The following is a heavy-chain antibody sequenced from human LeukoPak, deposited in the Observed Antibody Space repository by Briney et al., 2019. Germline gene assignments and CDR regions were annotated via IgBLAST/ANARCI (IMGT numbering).Heavy chain of an antibody. CDR1: GYTFTGXY. CDR2: XXXXXXGT. D-gene: IGHD6-13*01. Sequence: ASVKVSCKASGYTFTGXYMHWVRQAPGQGXXXXGWXXXXXXGTNYAQKFQGRVTMTRDTSISTAYMELSRLRSDDTAVYYCARLYSSSWYRYETDSHSTKQTLDYWGQGTLVTVSS. CDR3: ARLYSSSWYRYETDSHSTKQTLDY. V-gene: IGHV1-2*02. J-gene: IGHJ4*02.